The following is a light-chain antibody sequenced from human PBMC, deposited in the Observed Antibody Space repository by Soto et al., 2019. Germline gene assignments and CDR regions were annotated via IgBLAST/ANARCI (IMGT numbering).Light chain of an antibody. CDR2: GVS. CDR3: PFA. J-gene: IGKJ2*01. Sequence: DIVLTQSPATLSVSPGDRVTLSCRASESLFGFLAWYQQKPGQAPRLLMYGVSTRATGIPARFSGGGSATDFTLTISSLQSEDSAFNDWPFASGLGTRLEI. V-gene: IGKV3-15*01. CDR1: ESLFGF.